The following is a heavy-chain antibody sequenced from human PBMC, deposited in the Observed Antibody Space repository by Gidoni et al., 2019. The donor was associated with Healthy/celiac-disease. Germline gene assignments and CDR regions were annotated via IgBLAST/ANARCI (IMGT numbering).Heavy chain of an antibody. J-gene: IGHJ4*02. CDR2: INHSGST. D-gene: IGHD3-16*01. V-gene: IGHV4-34*01. CDR1: GWSFRKYY. Sequence: AGSVERREGQLHTSAVSGWSFRKYYWSWIRQPPGKGLEWLGEINHSGSTNYNPSLKSRVTISIDTARIRFCRMLGVETAAHPAGYCWAGGRGLSYTTQLVSHYWGQGTLVTVSS. CDR3: AGGRGLSYTTQLVSHY.